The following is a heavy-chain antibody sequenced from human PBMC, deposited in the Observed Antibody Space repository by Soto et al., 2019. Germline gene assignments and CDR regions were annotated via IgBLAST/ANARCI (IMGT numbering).Heavy chain of an antibody. V-gene: IGHV4-59*12. CDR3: ARDPYGMDV. CDR1: GGSISSYY. J-gene: IGHJ6*02. CDR2: IYYSGST. Sequence: SETLSLTCTVSGGSISSYYLSWIRQPPGKGLEWIGYIYYSGSTNYNPSLKSRVTISVDKSKNQFSLKLSSVTAADTAVYYCARDPYGMDVWGQGTTVTVYS.